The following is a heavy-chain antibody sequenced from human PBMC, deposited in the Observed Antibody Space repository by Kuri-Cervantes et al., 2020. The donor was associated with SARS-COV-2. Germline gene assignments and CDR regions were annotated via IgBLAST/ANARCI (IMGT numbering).Heavy chain of an antibody. Sequence: GGSLRLSCAASGFTFSSYSMNWVRQAPGKGLEWVSYISSSSSTIYYADSVKGRFTISRDNAKNSLFLQMNSLRAEDTAVYYCAKDWADYDILTGYLGPYYYYYYMDVWGKGTTVTVSS. CDR2: ISSSSSTI. CDR1: GFTFSSYS. V-gene: IGHV3-48*04. CDR3: AKDWADYDILTGYLGPYYYYYYMDV. J-gene: IGHJ6*03. D-gene: IGHD3-9*01.